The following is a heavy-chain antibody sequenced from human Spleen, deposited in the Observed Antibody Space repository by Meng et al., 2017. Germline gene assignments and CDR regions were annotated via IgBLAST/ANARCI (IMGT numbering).Heavy chain of an antibody. V-gene: IGHV3-53*04. D-gene: IGHD3-10*01. Sequence: GESLKISCAASGFTVSSNYMSWVRQAPGKGLEWVSVIYSGGSTYYADSVKGRFTISRHNSKNTLYLQMNSLRAEDTAVYYCASEKKGAPGLYYYGSGTNFDYWGQGTLVTVSS. CDR1: GFTVSSNY. CDR3: ASEKKGAPGLYYYGSGTNFDY. CDR2: IYSGGST. J-gene: IGHJ4*02.